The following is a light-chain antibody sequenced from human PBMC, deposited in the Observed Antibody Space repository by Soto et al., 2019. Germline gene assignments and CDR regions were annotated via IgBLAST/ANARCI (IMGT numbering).Light chain of an antibody. Sequence: DIQMTQSPSTLSASVGDRVTITCRASQSIGEWLAWYQQKPGKAPKVLIYDASRLQSGVPSRFSGSGSGTEFILTISSLQPDDPGTYYCQQSYSTPHTFGQGTKVDIK. V-gene: IGKV1-5*01. CDR2: DAS. J-gene: IGKJ2*01. CDR1: QSIGEW. CDR3: QQSYSTPHT.